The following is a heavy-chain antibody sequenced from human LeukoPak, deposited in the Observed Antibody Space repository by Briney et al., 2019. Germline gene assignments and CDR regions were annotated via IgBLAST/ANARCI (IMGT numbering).Heavy chain of an antibody. Sequence: GASVKVSCKASGGTFSSYAISWVRQAPGQGLEWMGGIIPIFGTANYAQKFQGRVTITTDESTSTAYMELSSLRAEDTAVYYCAKAANFDSNGYLDYWGQGTLVTVSS. CDR3: AKAANFDSNGYLDY. CDR1: GGTFSSYA. CDR2: IIPIFGTA. D-gene: IGHD3-22*01. J-gene: IGHJ4*02. V-gene: IGHV1-69*05.